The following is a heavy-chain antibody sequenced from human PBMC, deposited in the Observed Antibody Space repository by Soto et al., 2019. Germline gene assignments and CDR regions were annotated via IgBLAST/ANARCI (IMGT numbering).Heavy chain of an antibody. CDR3: ARSGLSDY. D-gene: IGHD5-12*01. J-gene: IGHJ4*02. CDR2: INHSGST. CDR1: GGSVSSGSYY. V-gene: IGHV4-39*07. Sequence: PSETLSLTCTVSGGSVSSGSYYWSWSSQPPGKGLEWIGEINHSGSTNYNPSLKSRVTISVDTSKNQFSLKLNSVTAADTAVYYCARSGLSDYWGQGTLVTVSS.